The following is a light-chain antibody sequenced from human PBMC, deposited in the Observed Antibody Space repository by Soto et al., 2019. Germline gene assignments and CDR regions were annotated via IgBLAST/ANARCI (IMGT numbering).Light chain of an antibody. J-gene: IGLJ1*01. V-gene: IGLV1-44*01. CDR1: SSNIGSNT. CDR3: AAWDDSLNGHV. Sequence: QLVLTQPPSASGTPGQRVTISCSGSSSNIGSNTVNWYQQLPGTAPKLLTYGNNQRPSGVPDRFSGSKSGTSASLAISGLQPEDEADYYCAAWDDSLNGHVFGTGTKLTVL. CDR2: GNN.